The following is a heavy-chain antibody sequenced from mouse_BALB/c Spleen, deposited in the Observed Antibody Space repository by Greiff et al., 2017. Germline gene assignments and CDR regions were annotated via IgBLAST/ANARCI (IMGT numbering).Heavy chain of an antibody. Sequence: EVKLMESGGGLVQPGGSLKLSCAASGFTFSSYGMSWVRQTPDKRLELVATINSNGGSTYYPDSVKGRFTISRDNAKNTLYLQMSSLKSEDTAMYYCARDPYYYGSSYFDYWGQGTTLTVSS. CDR1: GFTFSSYG. CDR3: ARDPYYYGSSYFDY. CDR2: INSNGGST. V-gene: IGHV5-6-3*01. D-gene: IGHD1-1*01. J-gene: IGHJ2*01.